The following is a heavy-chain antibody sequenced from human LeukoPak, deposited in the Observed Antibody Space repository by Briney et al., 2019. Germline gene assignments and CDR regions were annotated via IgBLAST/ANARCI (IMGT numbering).Heavy chain of an antibody. CDR1: GGSISTYY. CDR3: ARLATPLSWFDP. J-gene: IGHJ5*02. D-gene: IGHD2-15*01. Sequence: ETLSLTCTVSGGSISTYYWSWIRQSPGKAMEWIGYVYVSGSTNYNPSLKSRVTISLDTSKNQFSLKLRSMTAADTAVYFCARLATPLSWFDPWGQGTLVTVSS. CDR2: VYVSGST. V-gene: IGHV4-59*01.